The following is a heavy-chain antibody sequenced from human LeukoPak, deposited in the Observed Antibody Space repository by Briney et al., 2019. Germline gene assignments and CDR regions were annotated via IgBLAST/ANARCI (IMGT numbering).Heavy chain of an antibody. CDR3: ARHLHVAVAGLYTYYYMDV. J-gene: IGHJ6*03. CDR2: IYPGDSET. V-gene: IGHV5-51*01. D-gene: IGHD6-19*01. CDR1: GYTFTNYW. Sequence: GESLKISCKGSGYTFTNYWIGWVRQMPGKGLEWMGIIYPGDSETRYNPSFQGQVTISADKSITTAYLQWSSLKASDTATYYCARHLHVAVAGLYTYYYMDVWGKGTTVTISS.